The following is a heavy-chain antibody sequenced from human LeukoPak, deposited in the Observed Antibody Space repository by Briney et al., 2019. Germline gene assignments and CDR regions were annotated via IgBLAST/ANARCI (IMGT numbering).Heavy chain of an antibody. J-gene: IGHJ4*02. V-gene: IGHV4-31*03. Sequence: PSETLSLTCTVSGGSISSGGYYWSWIRQHPGKGLEWIGYIYYSGSTYYNPSLKSRVTISVDTSKNQFSLKLSSVTAADTAVYYCARGQTPRRGQLGYWGQGTLVTVSS. CDR1: GGSISSGGYY. CDR2: IYYSGST. CDR3: ARGQTPRRGQLGY. D-gene: IGHD1-1*01.